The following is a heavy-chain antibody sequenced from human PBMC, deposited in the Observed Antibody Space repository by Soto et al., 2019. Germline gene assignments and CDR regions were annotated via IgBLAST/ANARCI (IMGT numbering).Heavy chain of an antibody. D-gene: IGHD2-15*01. V-gene: IGHV1-69*12. CDR3: AREVVVAATGWFDP. J-gene: IGHJ5*02. CDR1: GGTFSSYA. CDR2: VIPIFGTA. Sequence: VQLVQSGAEVKKRGSSVKVSCKSSGGTFSSYAISWVRQSPGQGLEWMGGVIPIFGTANYAQKFQGRVTITADESTSTAYMELSSLRSEDTAVYYWAREVVVAATGWFDPWGQGTLVTVSS.